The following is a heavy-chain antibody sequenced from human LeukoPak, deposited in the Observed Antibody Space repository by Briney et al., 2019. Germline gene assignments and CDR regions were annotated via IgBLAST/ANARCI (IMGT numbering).Heavy chain of an antibody. V-gene: IGHV3-74*01. CDR2: ITHVGTGT. J-gene: IGHJ5*02. CDR3: ARDRGSGRFDP. D-gene: IGHD3-10*01. Sequence: GGSLRLSCAASAFTFRSYAMSWVRQAPGKGLVWVSRITHVGTGTTYADSVKGRFTISRDNAKSTVYLQMNSLRAEDTAVYYCARDRGSGRFDPWGQGTLVTVSS. CDR1: AFTFRSYA.